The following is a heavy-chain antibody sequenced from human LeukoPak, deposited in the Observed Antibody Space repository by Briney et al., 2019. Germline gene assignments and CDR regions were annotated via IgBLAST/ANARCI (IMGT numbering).Heavy chain of an antibody. CDR3: AREEERIAIFGVTNSRFDY. Sequence: SVKVSCKASGGTSSNYAISWVRQAPGQGLEWMGGIMPIFDTADYAQKFQGRITITADESTSTVYMELSSLRSEDTAVYYCAREEERIAIFGVTNSRFDYWGQGTLVTVSS. CDR2: IMPIFDTA. J-gene: IGHJ4*02. V-gene: IGHV1-69*13. CDR1: GGTSSNYA. D-gene: IGHD3-3*01.